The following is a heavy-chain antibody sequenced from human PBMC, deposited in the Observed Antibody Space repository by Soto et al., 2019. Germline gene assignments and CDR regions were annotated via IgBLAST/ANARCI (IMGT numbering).Heavy chain of an antibody. D-gene: IGHD4-17*01. CDR3: ARDYGGNPGRFDY. J-gene: IGHJ4*02. V-gene: IGHV4-30-4*01. Sequence: PSETLSLTCTVSGGSISSGDYYWSWIRQPPGKGLEWIGYIYYSGSTYYNPSLKSRVTISVDTSKNQFSLKLSSVTAADTAVYYCARDYGGNPGRFDYWGQGTPVPVSS. CDR1: GGSISSGDYY. CDR2: IYYSGST.